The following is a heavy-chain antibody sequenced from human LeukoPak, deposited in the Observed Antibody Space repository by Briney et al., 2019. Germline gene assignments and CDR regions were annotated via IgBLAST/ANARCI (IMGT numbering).Heavy chain of an antibody. J-gene: IGHJ4*02. Sequence: GGSLRLSCAASGCTFSNYAMSWVRQAPGKGLEWVSAISGSGGSTNYADSVKGRFTISRDNPKNTLYLQMNSLRAEDTAVYYCAKDRLGSSSYRHFDYWGQGTLVTVSS. CDR2: ISGSGGST. CDR1: GCTFSNYA. D-gene: IGHD6-13*01. V-gene: IGHV3-23*01. CDR3: AKDRLGSSSYRHFDY.